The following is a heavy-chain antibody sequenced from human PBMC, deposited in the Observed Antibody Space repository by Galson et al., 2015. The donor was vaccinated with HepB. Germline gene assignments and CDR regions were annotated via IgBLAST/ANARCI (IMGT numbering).Heavy chain of an antibody. CDR3: TTAKFRDWNYYF. CDR2: IKSKTDGGTT. D-gene: IGHD1-7*01. CDR1: GFTFSNAW. Sequence: SLRLSCAASGFTFSNAWMSWVRQAPGKGLEWVGRIKSKTDGGTTDYAAPVKGRFTISRDDSKNTLYLQMNSLKTEDTAVYYCTTAKFRDWNYYFWGQGTLVTVSS. J-gene: IGHJ4*02. V-gene: IGHV3-15*01.